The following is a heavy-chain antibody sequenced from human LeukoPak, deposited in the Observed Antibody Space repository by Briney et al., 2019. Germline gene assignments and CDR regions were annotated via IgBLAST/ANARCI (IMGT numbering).Heavy chain of an antibody. V-gene: IGHV3-48*03. Sequence: GGSLRLSCAASGFTFSRYEMNWVRQAPGKGLEWVSYISSSGSTIYYADSVKGRFTISRDNAKNSLYLQMNSLRAEDTAVYYCARQLWFGELSPGIPIFDYWGQGTLVTVSS. CDR1: GFTFSRYE. CDR2: ISSSGSTI. D-gene: IGHD3-10*01. J-gene: IGHJ4*02. CDR3: ARQLWFGELSPGIPIFDY.